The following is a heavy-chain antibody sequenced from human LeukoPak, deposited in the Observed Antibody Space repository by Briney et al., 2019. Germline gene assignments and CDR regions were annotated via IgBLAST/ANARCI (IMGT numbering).Heavy chain of an antibody. Sequence: ASVKVSCKASGYTFTGYYIHWVRQAPGQGLEWMGWINPKSGDTNYVQKLQGRVTMTRDTSISTAYMELSRLRSDDTAVYYCVAGSGSRDYFDYWGQGTLVTVSS. CDR1: GYTFTGYY. J-gene: IGHJ4*02. CDR3: VAGSGSRDYFDY. V-gene: IGHV1-2*02. CDR2: INPKSGDT. D-gene: IGHD3-10*01.